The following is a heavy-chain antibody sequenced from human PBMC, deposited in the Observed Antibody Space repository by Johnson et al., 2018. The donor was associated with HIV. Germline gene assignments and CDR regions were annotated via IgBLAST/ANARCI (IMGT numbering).Heavy chain of an antibody. CDR3: ARDMRISSTGAFDI. CDR2: IGTAGDT. D-gene: IGHD3-16*01. J-gene: IGHJ3*02. CDR1: GFTFSSYD. V-gene: IGHV3-13*01. Sequence: VQLVESGGALVQPGGSLRLSCAASGFTFSSYDMHWVRQATGKGLEWVSAIGTAGDTYYPGSVKGRLTISRENAKNSLYLQMNSLRAGDTAVYYCARDMRISSTGAFDIWGQGTMVTVSS.